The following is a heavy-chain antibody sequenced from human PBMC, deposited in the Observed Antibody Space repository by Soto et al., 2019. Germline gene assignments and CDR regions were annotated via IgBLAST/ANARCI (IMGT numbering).Heavy chain of an antibody. V-gene: IGHV3-73*02. Sequence: EVQLVESGGGLVQPGGSLKLSCAASGFTFSGSAVHWVRQASGKGLEWVGRIRSKANNYATAYAASVQGRFTIFRDDLKNMAYLLMISLKTEDMAVYYCTTSQVYYGMDVWGQGTTVTVSS. J-gene: IGHJ6*02. CDR2: IRSKANNYAT. CDR1: GFTFSGSA. CDR3: TTSQVYYGMDV.